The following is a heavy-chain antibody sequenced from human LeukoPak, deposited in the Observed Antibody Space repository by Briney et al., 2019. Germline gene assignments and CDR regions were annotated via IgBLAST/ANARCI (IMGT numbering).Heavy chain of an antibody. CDR3: ARALGYSSSHYFDY. D-gene: IGHD6-13*01. CDR2: MNPNSGNT. J-gene: IGHJ4*02. V-gene: IGHV1-8*03. CDR1: GYTFTSYN. Sequence: ASVKVSCKASGYTFTSYNINWVRQATGQGLEWMGWMNPNSGNTGYAQKFQGRVTITRNTSISTAYMGLSSLRSEDTAVYYCARALGYSSSHYFDYWGQGTLVTVSS.